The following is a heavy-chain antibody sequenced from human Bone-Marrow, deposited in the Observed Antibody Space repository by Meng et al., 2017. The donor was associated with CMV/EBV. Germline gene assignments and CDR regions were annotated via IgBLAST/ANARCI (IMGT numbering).Heavy chain of an antibody. V-gene: IGHV1-2*02. J-gene: IGHJ4*02. D-gene: IGHD6-13*01. Sequence: ASVKVSCKASGYTFTGYYMHWVRQAPRQGLEWMGWINPNSGGTNYAQKFQGRVTMTRDTSISTAYMELSSLRSEDTAVYYCARVEERRGYSSSWGQGTLVTVSS. CDR2: INPNSGGT. CDR3: ARVEERRGYSSS. CDR1: GYTFTGYY.